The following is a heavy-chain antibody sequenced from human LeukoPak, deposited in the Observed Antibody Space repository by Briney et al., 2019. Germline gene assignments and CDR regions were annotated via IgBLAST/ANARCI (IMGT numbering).Heavy chain of an antibody. V-gene: IGHV1-2*06. Sequence: ASVKVSCKASGYTFTGYYMHWVRQAPGQGLEWMGRINPNSGGTNYAQKFQGRVTMTRDTSISTAYLQWSSLKASDTAMYYCARGAAAGDYFDYWGQGTLVTVSS. CDR2: INPNSGGT. D-gene: IGHD6-13*01. CDR1: GYTFTGYY. CDR3: ARGAAAGDYFDY. J-gene: IGHJ4*02.